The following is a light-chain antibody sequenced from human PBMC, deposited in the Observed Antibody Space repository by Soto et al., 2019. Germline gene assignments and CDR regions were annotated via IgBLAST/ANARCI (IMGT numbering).Light chain of an antibody. V-gene: IGKV1-5*01. J-gene: IGKJ1*01. CDR3: QQYDSYSWT. CDR2: DAS. CDR1: QSISSY. Sequence: DIQMTQSPSSLSASVGDRVTITCRASQSISSYLNWYQQKPGKAPKLLIFDASSSESGVPSRFSGSGSGTEFTLTISSLQPDDFATYYRQQYDSYSWTFGQGTKVDI.